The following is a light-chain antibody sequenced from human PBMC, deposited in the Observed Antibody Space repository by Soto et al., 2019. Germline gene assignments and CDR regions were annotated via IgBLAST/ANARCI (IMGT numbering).Light chain of an antibody. CDR3: QQTLSVPRT. CDR2: AAS. J-gene: IGKJ1*01. Sequence: DIQMTRSPRFLSASEGDRVTTTCRASQNIRTYLTWYQQKPGKGPTVLIYAASTLQRGVPSRFSGSTTGTDFTLTITGLQPEDSATYYCQQTLSVPRTFGLGTKVEIK. CDR1: QNIRTY. V-gene: IGKV1-39*01.